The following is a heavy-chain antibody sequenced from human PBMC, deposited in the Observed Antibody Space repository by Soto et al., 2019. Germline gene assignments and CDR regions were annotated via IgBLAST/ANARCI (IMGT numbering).Heavy chain of an antibody. CDR3: ARRPVTYYFDY. D-gene: IGHD4-17*01. V-gene: IGHV3-30-3*01. CDR2: ISYDGSNT. CDR1: GFTFSSYA. J-gene: IGHJ4*02. Sequence: GSLRLSCAASGFTFSSYAMHWVRQAPGKGLEWVAVISYDGSNTYYADSVKGRFTISRDNSKNTLYLQMDSLRAEDTAVYFCARRPVTYYFDYWGQGTLVTVSS.